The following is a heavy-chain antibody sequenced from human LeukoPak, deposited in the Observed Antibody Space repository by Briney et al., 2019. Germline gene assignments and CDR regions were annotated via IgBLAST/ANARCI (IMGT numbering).Heavy chain of an antibody. CDR2: ISSSSSYI. J-gene: IGHJ4*02. Sequence: SGGSLRLSCTASGFTFTNYAMSWVRQAPGKGLEWVSSISSSSSYIYYADSVKGRFTISRDNSKNTLYLQMNSLRAEDTAVYYCARTSTVNYFDYWGQGTLVTVSS. CDR1: GFTFTNYA. V-gene: IGHV3-21*01. D-gene: IGHD4-17*01. CDR3: ARTSTVNYFDY.